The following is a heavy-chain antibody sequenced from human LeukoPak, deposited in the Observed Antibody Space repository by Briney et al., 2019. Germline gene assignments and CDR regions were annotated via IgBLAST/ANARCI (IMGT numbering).Heavy chain of an antibody. CDR3: ARDNAVTSGYGMDV. J-gene: IGHJ6*02. V-gene: IGHV3-74*01. CDR1: GFSFRSYW. D-gene: IGHD4-17*01. CDR2: SNSDGSNT. Sequence: PGGSLRLSCTASGFSFRSYWMHWVRQAPAKGLLWVSRSNSDGSNTIYADSVKGRFTISRDNAKNTLYLQMNNLRAEDTAVYYCARDNAVTSGYGMDVWGQGTSVTVSS.